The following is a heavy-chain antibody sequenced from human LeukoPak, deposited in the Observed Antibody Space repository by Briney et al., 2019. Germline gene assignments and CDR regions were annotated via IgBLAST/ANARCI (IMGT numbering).Heavy chain of an antibody. V-gene: IGHV4-4*07. CDR3: ARENSGSYREFDY. CDR1: GGSFSGYY. Sequence: SETLSLTCAVYGGSFSGYYWSWIRQPAGKGLEWIGRIYTSGSTNYNASLRSRVSMSVDTSKNQFSLKLSSVTAADTAVFYCARENSGSYREFDYWGQGTLVTVSS. CDR2: IYTSGST. D-gene: IGHD1-26*01. J-gene: IGHJ4*02.